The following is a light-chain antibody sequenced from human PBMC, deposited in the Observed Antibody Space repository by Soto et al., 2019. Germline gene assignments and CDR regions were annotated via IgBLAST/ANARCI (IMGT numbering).Light chain of an antibody. CDR2: DVS. Sequence: QSALTQPRSVSGSPGQSVTISCTGTSSDVGGYDYVSWYQQHPGKAPQVMISDVSKRASGVPNRFSGSKSGNTASLTISGLQAEDEADYYCCSYAGADTYLFGTGTKLTVL. J-gene: IGLJ1*01. V-gene: IGLV2-11*01. CDR3: CSYAGADTYL. CDR1: SSDVGGYDY.